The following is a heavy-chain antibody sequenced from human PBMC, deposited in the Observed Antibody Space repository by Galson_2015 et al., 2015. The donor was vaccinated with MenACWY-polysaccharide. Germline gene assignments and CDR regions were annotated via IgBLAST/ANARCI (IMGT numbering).Heavy chain of an antibody. D-gene: IGHD4/OR15-4a*01. CDR2: FDPEDGET. J-gene: IGHJ3*02. V-gene: IGHV1-24*01. CDR1: GYTLTELS. CDR3: ATPLTGASNAFDI. Sequence: SVKVSCKVSGYTLTELSMHWVRQAPGKGLEWVGGFDPEDGETIYAQKFQGRVTMTEDTSTDTAYMELSSLRSEDTAVYYCATPLTGASNAFDIWGQGTMVTVSS.